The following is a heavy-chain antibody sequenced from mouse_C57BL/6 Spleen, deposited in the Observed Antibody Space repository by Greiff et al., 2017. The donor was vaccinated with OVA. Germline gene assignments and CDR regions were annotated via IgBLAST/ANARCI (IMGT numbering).Heavy chain of an antibody. V-gene: IGHV1-53*01. Sequence: QVQLQQPGTELVKPGASVKLSCKASGYTFTSYWMHWVKQRPGQGLEWIGNINPSNGGTNYNEKFKSKATRTVDKSSSTAYIQLSSLTSEDSAVYYCAREAYYYGSPYFDYWGQGTTLTVSS. CDR3: AREAYYYGSPYFDY. CDR1: GYTFTSYW. CDR2: INPSNGGT. J-gene: IGHJ2*01. D-gene: IGHD1-1*01.